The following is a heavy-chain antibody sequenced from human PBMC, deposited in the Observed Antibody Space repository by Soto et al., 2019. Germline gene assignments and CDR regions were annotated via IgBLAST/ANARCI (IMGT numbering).Heavy chain of an antibody. D-gene: IGHD4-17*01. V-gene: IGHV1-69*04. J-gene: IGHJ6*03. CDR2: IIPILGIA. Sequence: SGKVCCKASWGTLSRYTINWGRPAPGQRAGWMGRIIPILGIANYAQKFQGRVTITADKSTSTAYMELSSLRPEDTAVYYCARELKGGTTVTYYYYYMDVWGKGTTVTVSS. CDR1: WGTLSRYT. CDR3: ARELKGGTTVTYYYYYMDV.